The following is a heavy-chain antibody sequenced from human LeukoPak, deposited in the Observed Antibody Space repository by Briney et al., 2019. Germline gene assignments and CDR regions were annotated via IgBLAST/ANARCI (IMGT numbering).Heavy chain of an antibody. V-gene: IGHV3-66*02. Sequence: GGSLRLSCAASGFTVSSNYMSWVRQAPGKGLEWVSVIYSGGSTYYADSVKGRFTISRDNSKNTLYLQMNSLRAEDTAVYYCARDAPSYDSSGYWGQGTLVTVSS. CDR1: GFTVSSNY. CDR3: ARDAPSYDSSGY. J-gene: IGHJ4*02. D-gene: IGHD3-22*01. CDR2: IYSGGST.